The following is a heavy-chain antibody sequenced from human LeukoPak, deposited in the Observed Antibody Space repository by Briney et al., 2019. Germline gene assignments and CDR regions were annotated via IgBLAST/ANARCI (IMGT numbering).Heavy chain of an antibody. CDR3: ARAPYTSGWYFAFDY. J-gene: IGHJ4*02. D-gene: IGHD6-19*01. CDR2: ISSKSRYI. V-gene: IGHV3-21*01. Sequence: PGGSLILSCVVSGFTLSTYSINWVRQAPGKGLEWVSSISSKSRYIYYADSVKGRFTISRDNSQNTLYLQMNSLRTEDTAVYYCARAPYTSGWYFAFDYWGQGTLVTVSS. CDR1: GFTLSTYS.